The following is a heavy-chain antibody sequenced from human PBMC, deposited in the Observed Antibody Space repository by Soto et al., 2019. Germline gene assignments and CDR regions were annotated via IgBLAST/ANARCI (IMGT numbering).Heavy chain of an antibody. V-gene: IGHV1-2*02. D-gene: IGHD2-21*02. Sequence: QVQMVQSGAEVKKPGASAKVSCKASGHTFTGHHMHWVRQAPGQGLEWMGLIDLDIGDTKYAQKFQGRVTSTSDTSSTTAYMELRGLRSDDTAVYYCGLEPTGTAGFDYWGQGTLVTVSS. CDR3: GLEPTGTAGFDY. CDR1: GHTFTGHH. CDR2: IDLDIGDT. J-gene: IGHJ4*02.